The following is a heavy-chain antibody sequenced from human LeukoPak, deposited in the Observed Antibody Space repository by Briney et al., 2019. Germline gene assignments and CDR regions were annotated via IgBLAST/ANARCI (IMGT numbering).Heavy chain of an antibody. Sequence: GGSLRLSCAASGFTFSSYAMHWVRQAPGKGLEWVAFIRYDGSNKYYADSVKGRFTISRDNSKNTLYLQMNSLRAEDTAVYYCAKETVPHSSSSVFGYWGQGTLVTVSS. CDR1: GFTFSSYA. CDR2: IRYDGSNK. J-gene: IGHJ4*02. D-gene: IGHD6-6*01. V-gene: IGHV3-30*02. CDR3: AKETVPHSSSSVFGY.